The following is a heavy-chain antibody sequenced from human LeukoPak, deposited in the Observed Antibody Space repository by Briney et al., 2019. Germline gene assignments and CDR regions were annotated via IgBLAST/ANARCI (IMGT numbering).Heavy chain of an antibody. Sequence: SETLSLTXTVSGGSISSSSYYWSWIRQPPGKGLEWIGEINHSGSTNYNPSLKSRVTISVDTSKNQFSLKLSSVTAADTAVYYCARGRGYNSFDYWGQGTLVTVSS. CDR2: INHSGST. CDR3: ARGRGYNSFDY. D-gene: IGHD5-24*01. V-gene: IGHV4-39*07. J-gene: IGHJ4*02. CDR1: GGSISSSSYY.